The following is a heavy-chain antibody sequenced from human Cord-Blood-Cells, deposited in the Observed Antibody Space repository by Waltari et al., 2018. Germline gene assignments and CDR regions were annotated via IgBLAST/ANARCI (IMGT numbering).Heavy chain of an antibody. D-gene: IGHD6-6*01. CDR3: ARILYSSSSYYYYYMDV. J-gene: IGHJ6*03. Sequence: HVQLQQWGAGLLKPSETLSLTCAVYGGHFSGYYWSWTRQPPGKGLEWIGEINHSGSTNYNPSLKSRVTISVDTSKNQFSLKLSSVTAADTAVYYCARILYSSSSYYYYYMDVWGKGTTVTVSS. CDR1: GGHFSGYY. V-gene: IGHV4-34*01. CDR2: INHSGST.